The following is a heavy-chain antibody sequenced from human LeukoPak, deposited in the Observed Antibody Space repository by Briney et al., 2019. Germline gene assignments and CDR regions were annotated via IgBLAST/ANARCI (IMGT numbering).Heavy chain of an antibody. V-gene: IGHV1-69*04. J-gene: IGHJ4*02. CDR3: ARTRSSYHHYNII. CDR2: IIPILGIA. CDR1: GGTFSSYA. Sequence: SVKVSCKASGGTFSSYAISWVRQAPGQGLEWMGRIIPILGIANYAQKFQGRVTITADKSTSTAYMELSNLRSEDTAVYYCARTRSSYHHYNIIWGQGTLVTVSS. D-gene: IGHD2-15*01.